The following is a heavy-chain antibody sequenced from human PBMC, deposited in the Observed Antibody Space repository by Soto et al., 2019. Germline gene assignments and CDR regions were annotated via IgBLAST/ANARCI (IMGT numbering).Heavy chain of an antibody. CDR2: IYDSENT. CDR1: CGSLISGGYY. D-gene: IGHD1-1*01. CDR3: ATDDHTEYYGFDV. V-gene: IGHV4-31*03. Sequence: QVPLQESGPGLVKPSHTVTRTCYVSCGSLISGGYYRNWIRQRPGKGLEGIGYIYDSENTYNNPSLKGRVFLYIDTSQNQASLNLTSVPAADTAAYYCATDDHTEYYGFDVWGQGTRVTVS. J-gene: IGHJ6*02.